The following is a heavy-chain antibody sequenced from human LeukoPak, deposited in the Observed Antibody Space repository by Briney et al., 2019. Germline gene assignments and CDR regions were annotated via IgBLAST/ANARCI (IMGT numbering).Heavy chain of an antibody. Sequence: GGSLRLSCAASGFTFDGYAMHWVRQAPGKGLEWVSLISGDGGGTYYADSVKGRFTISRDNSKNSLYLQMNSLRTEDTALYYCAKGPCTNGVCYAYYFDYWGQGTLVTVSS. CDR3: AKGPCTNGVCYAYYFDY. J-gene: IGHJ4*02. CDR1: GFTFDGYA. D-gene: IGHD2-8*01. V-gene: IGHV3-43*02. CDR2: ISGDGGGT.